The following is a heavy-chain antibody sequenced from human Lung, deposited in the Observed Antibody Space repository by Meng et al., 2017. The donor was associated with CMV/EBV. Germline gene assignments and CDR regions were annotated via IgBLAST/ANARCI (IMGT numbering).Heavy chain of an antibody. Sequence: TXSLXXTVSGGSISSGGYYWSWIRQHPGKGLEWIGYIYYSGSTYYNPSLKSRVTISVDTSKNQFSLKLSSVTAADTAVYYCARGLKYYDYVWGTWGQGXLVTVSS. CDR2: IYYSGST. CDR1: GGSISSGGYY. D-gene: IGHD3-16*01. V-gene: IGHV4-31*03. CDR3: ARGLKYYDYVWGT. J-gene: IGHJ5*02.